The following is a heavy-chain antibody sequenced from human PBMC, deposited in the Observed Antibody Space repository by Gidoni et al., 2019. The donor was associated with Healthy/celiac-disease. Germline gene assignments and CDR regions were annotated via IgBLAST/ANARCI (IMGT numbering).Heavy chain of an antibody. CDR3: ARFCSSTSCYIPWFDP. V-gene: IGHV3-48*03. CDR1: GFTFSSYE. CDR2: ISSSCSTI. J-gene: IGHJ5*02. D-gene: IGHD2-2*02. Sequence: EVQLVESGGGLVQPGGSLRLSCAASGFTFSSYEMNWVRQAPGKGLEWVSYISSSCSTIYYADSVKGRFTISRDNAKNSLYLQMNSLRAEDTAVYYCARFCSSTSCYIPWFDPWGQGTLVTVSS.